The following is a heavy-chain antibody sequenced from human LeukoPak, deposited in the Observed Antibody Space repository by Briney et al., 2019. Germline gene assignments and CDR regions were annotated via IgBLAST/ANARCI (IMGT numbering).Heavy chain of an antibody. D-gene: IGHD3-22*01. J-gene: IGHJ4*02. V-gene: IGHV3-21*01. Sequence: GGSLRLSCAASGFTFSSYSMNWVRQAPGKGLEWVSSISSSSSYIYYADSVKGRFTISRDNAKNSLYLQTNSLRAEDTAVYYCARDADDSSGYYWGQGTLVTVSS. CDR1: GFTFSSYS. CDR2: ISSSSSYI. CDR3: ARDADDSSGYY.